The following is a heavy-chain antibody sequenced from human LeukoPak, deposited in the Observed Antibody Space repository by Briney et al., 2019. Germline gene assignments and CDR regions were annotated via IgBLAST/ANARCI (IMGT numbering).Heavy chain of an antibody. CDR3: ARDPHPVSDYGSGSHDY. CDR1: GFTFSSYW. D-gene: IGHD3-10*01. J-gene: IGHJ4*02. Sequence: GGSLRLSCAASGFTFSSYWMHWVRHAPGKGLVWVSRINSDGSSTNYADSVKGRFTISRDNAKNTLYLQMNSLRAEDTAVYYCARDPHPVSDYGSGSHDYWGQGTLVTVS. CDR2: INSDGSST. V-gene: IGHV3-74*01.